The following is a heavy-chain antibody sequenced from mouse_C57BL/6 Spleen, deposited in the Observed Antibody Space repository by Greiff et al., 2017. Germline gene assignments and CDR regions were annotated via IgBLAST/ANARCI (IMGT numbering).Heavy chain of an antibody. CDR3: ARSGIYYDYDRGDY. CDR1: GYTFTSYW. J-gene: IGHJ2*01. CDR2: IDPSDSYT. Sequence: QVQLQQPGAELVMPGASVKLSCKASGYTFTSYWMHWVKQRPGQGLEWIGEIDPSDSYTNYNQKFKGKSTLTVDQSSSTAYMQLSSLTSEDSAVYYCARSGIYYDYDRGDYWGQGTTLTVSS. D-gene: IGHD2-4*01. V-gene: IGHV1-69*01.